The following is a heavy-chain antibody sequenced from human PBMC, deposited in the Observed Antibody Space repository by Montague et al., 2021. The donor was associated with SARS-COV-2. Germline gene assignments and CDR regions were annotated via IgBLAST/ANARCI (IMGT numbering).Heavy chain of an antibody. CDR3: VRDTGSAQAGFDA. J-gene: IGHJ4*02. D-gene: IGHD4-17*01. CDR2: TNYRSKWTS. V-gene: IGHV6-1*01. CDR1: GDSVWSNTAA. Sequence: CAISGDSVWSNTAAWNWIRQSPSGGLEWLGRTNYRSKWTSDYATSVEGRISIDPDTSKNQFFLRLRSVTPEDTGVYYCVRDTGSAQAGFDAWGQGTLV.